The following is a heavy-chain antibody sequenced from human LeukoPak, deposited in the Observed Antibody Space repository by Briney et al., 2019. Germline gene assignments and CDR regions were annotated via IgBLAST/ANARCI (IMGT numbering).Heavy chain of an antibody. Sequence: PSETLSLTCTVSGGSISSYYWSWIRQPAGKGLEWIGRIYSSGSTNYNPSLKSRVTISVDMSKNQFSLELSSVTAADTAVYYCARKTYYYGSGSYPTWGPGSYWGQGTLVTVSS. CDR3: ARKTYYYGSGSYPTWGPGSY. D-gene: IGHD3-10*01. CDR2: IYSSGST. V-gene: IGHV4-4*07. CDR1: GGSISSYY. J-gene: IGHJ4*02.